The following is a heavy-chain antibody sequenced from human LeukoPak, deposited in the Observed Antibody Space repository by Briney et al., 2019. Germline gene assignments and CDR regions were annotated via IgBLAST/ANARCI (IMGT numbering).Heavy chain of an antibody. CDR3: ARGSGDYDSSGYYGY. CDR1: GFTFDDYG. CDR2: INWNGGST. Sequence: GGSLRLSCAASGFTFDDYGMSWVRQAPGKGLEWVSGINWNGGSTGYADSVKGRFTISRDNAKNSLYLQMNSLRAEDTALYYCARGSGDYDSSGYYGYWGQGTLVTVSS. D-gene: IGHD3-22*01. J-gene: IGHJ4*02. V-gene: IGHV3-20*04.